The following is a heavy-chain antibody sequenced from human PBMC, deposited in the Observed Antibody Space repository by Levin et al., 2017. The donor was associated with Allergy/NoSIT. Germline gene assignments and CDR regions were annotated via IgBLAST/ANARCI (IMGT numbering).Heavy chain of an antibody. D-gene: IGHD3-16*01. J-gene: IGHJ5*02. CDR1: GYSFTDYW. CDR3: ARRRWGVGEFHYDH. V-gene: IGHV5-51*01. Sequence: GSLRLSCKGSGYSFTDYWVGWVRQMPGKGLEWMGIISPGDSDIRYSPSFQGQVTVSADKSTSTAYLQWTSLRASDTATYYCARRRWGVGEFHYDHWGQGTLVAVSP. CDR2: ISPGDSDI.